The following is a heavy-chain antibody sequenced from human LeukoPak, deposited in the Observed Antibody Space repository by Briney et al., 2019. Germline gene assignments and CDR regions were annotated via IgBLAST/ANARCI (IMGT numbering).Heavy chain of an antibody. Sequence: PGGSLRLSCEASGFIFSNYAMSWLRQAPGKGLEWVSTIHDRNYYADSVKGRFTISRDNSRSTLYLQMDGLRAEDTAVYYCAKDQPTDGYNSIWGRGTLVTVSS. CDR1: GFIFSNYA. J-gene: IGHJ4*02. V-gene: IGHV3-23*01. CDR2: IHDRN. CDR3: AKDQPTDGYNSI. D-gene: IGHD5-24*01.